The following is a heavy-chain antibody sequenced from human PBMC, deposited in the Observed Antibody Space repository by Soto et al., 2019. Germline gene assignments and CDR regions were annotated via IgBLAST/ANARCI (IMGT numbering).Heavy chain of an antibody. CDR2: ISGSGGST. V-gene: IGHV3-23*01. CDR1: GFTFSSYA. D-gene: IGHD3-9*01. J-gene: IGHJ4*02. CDR3: AKGALRYFDWLYSPAPFDY. Sequence: PGGSLRLSCAASGFTFSSYAMSWVRQAPGKGLEWVSAISGSGGSTYYADSVKGRFTISRDNSKNTLYLQMNSLRAEDTAVYYCAKGALRYFDWLYSPAPFDYWGQGTLVTVSS.